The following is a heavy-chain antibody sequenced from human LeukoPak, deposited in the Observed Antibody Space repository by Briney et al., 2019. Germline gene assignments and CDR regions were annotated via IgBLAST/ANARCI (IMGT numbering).Heavy chain of an antibody. CDR2: ISGSGGTT. J-gene: IGHJ4*02. CDR3: ARDLAGYDSSGYASDY. V-gene: IGHV3-23*01. CDR1: GFTFRTYP. Sequence: LPGGSLRLSCVASGFTFRTYPMTWVRQAPGKGLEWVAIISGSGGTTHYADSVKGRFTISRDNFKNTLYLQMNSLRGEDTAVYHCARDLAGYDSSGYASDYWGQGTLVTVSS. D-gene: IGHD3-22*01.